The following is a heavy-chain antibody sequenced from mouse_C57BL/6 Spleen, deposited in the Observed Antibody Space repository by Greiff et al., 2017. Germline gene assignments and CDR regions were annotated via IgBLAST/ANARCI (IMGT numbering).Heavy chain of an antibody. J-gene: IGHJ1*03. Sequence: EVMLVESEGGLVQPGSSMKLSCTASGFTFSDYYMAWVRQVPEKGLEWVANINYDGSSTYYLDSLKSRFIISTDNAKNMLYLQMSSLKSEDTATYYCARGIFTWYFDVWGTGTTVTVSS. CDR2: INYDGSST. CDR3: ARGIFTWYFDV. CDR1: GFTFSDYY. V-gene: IGHV5-16*01.